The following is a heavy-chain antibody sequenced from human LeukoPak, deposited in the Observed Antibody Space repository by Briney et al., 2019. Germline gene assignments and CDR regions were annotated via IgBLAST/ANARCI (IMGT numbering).Heavy chain of an antibody. CDR3: AKPFQMATINDAFDI. V-gene: IGHV3-7*01. J-gene: IGHJ3*02. CDR2: IKQDGSEK. CDR1: GFSFSSYW. D-gene: IGHD5-24*01. Sequence: GGSLRLSCAASGFSFSSYWTSWVRQAPGKGLECVANIKQDGSEKYYVDSVKGRFTISRDNSKNTLYLQMNSLRAEDTAVYYCAKPFQMATINDAFDIWGQGTMVTVSS.